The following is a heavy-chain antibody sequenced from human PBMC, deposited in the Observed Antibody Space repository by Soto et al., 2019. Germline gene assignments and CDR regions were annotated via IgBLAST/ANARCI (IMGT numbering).Heavy chain of an antibody. Sequence: SGPMLVNPTQTLTLTCTFSGFSLSTTGVGVSWIRQPPGKALEWLALIYWHDDKRYSPSLKSRLTITKDTSKNQVVLTVTNMDPVDTATYYCAHRGGATVGLYYFDYWGQGALVTVSS. CDR1: GFSLSTTGVG. V-gene: IGHV2-5*01. D-gene: IGHD3-16*01. CDR2: IYWHDDK. CDR3: AHRGGATVGLYYFDY. J-gene: IGHJ4*02.